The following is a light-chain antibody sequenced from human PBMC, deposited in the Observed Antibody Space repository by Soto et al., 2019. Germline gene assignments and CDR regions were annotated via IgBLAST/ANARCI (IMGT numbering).Light chain of an antibody. Sequence: DIQMTQSPSSVSASVGDTVTITCRASHGISSWLAWYRQRPGKAPNLLIFGASTLQCGVPSRFSGSVSATEFTITISSMKPEDFSTYYCQQANTFTSFGGGTKVQI. J-gene: IGKJ4*01. CDR3: QQANTFTS. CDR2: GAS. V-gene: IGKV1-12*02. CDR1: HGISSW.